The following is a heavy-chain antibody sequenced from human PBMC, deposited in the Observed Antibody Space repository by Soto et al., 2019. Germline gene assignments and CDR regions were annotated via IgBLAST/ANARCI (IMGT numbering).Heavy chain of an antibody. J-gene: IGHJ4*02. D-gene: IGHD4-17*01. CDR3: ARLGPTVTTLGNY. Sequence: QLQLQESGPGLVKPSETLSLTCTVSGGSMSSSSYYWGWIRQPPGKGLEWIGSIYYSGSTYYNPSLKSRVTISVDTSKNQFSLKLSSVTAADTAVYYCARLGPTVTTLGNYWGQGTLVTVSS. V-gene: IGHV4-39*01. CDR2: IYYSGST. CDR1: GGSMSSSSYY.